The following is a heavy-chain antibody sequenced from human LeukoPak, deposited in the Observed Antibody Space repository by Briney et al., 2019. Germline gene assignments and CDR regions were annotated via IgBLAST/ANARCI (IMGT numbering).Heavy chain of an antibody. J-gene: IGHJ4*02. Sequence: GGSLRLSCAASGFTVSSNYMSWVRQAPGKGLEWVAVISYDGSNKYYADSVKGRFTISRDNSKNTLYLQMNSLRAEDTAVYYCARSAYRGGDCYLTGFDYWGQGTLVTVSS. CDR2: ISYDGSNK. V-gene: IGHV3-30*03. D-gene: IGHD2-21*02. CDR3: ARSAYRGGDCYLTGFDY. CDR1: GFTVSSNY.